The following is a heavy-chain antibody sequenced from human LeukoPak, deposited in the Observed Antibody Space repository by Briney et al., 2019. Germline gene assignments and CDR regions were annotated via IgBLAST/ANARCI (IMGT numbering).Heavy chain of an antibody. CDR3: ARDSAVTTGGADY. CDR1: GGSISSYY. Sequence: PSETLSLTCTVSGGSISSYYWRWIRQPAGKGLEWIGRIYTSGSTNYNPSLKSRVTMSVDTSKNQFSLKLSAVTAADTAVYYCARDSAVTTGGADYWGQGTLVTVSS. V-gene: IGHV4-4*07. CDR2: IYTSGST. D-gene: IGHD4-17*01. J-gene: IGHJ4*02.